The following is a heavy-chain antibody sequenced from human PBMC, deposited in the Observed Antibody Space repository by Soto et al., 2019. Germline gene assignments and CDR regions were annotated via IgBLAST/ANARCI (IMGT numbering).Heavy chain of an antibody. CDR1: GGTFSSHA. CDR3: ARDRSGGSCHDY. Sequence: QVQLVQSGAEVKKPGSSVKVSCKASGGTFSSHAISWVRQAPGQGLERMGGIIPIFGTANYAQKFQGRVTITADESTSTAYMELSSLRSEDTAVYYCARDRSGGSCHDYWGQGTLVTVSS. CDR2: IIPIFGTA. J-gene: IGHJ4*02. D-gene: IGHD2-15*01. V-gene: IGHV1-69*01.